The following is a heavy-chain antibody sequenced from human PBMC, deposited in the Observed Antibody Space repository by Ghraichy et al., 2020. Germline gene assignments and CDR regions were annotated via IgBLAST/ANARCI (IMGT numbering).Heavy chain of an antibody. CDR2: INKDGSER. V-gene: IGHV3-7*05. CDR1: GFTFTNYW. J-gene: IGHJ4*02. CDR3: TREQT. Sequence: GALRLSCIASGFTFTNYWMGWVRQAPGKGPEWVANINKDGSERYYVDSVRGRFTISRDSAKNSLYLQMNSLRAEDTAVYYCTREQTWGQGTLVTVSS.